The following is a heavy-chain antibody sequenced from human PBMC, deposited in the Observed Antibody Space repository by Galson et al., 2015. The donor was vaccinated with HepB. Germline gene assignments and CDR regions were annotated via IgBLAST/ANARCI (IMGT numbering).Heavy chain of an antibody. Sequence: QSGAEVKKPGESLRISCKGSGYRFTNYWISWVRQMPGKGLEWMGRIDPSDSYIKYSPSFQGHVTISADKSISTAYLQWSSLKASDTAMYYCATSYYYDSSGYKGAIDYWSQGTLVTVSP. CDR1: GYRFTNYW. CDR3: ATSYYYDSSGYKGAIDY. D-gene: IGHD3-22*01. V-gene: IGHV5-10-1*01. J-gene: IGHJ4*02. CDR2: IDPSDSYI.